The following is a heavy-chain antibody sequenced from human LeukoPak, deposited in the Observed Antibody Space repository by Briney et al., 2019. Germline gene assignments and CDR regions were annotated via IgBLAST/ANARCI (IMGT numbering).Heavy chain of an antibody. J-gene: IGHJ4*02. CDR3: ATGYCSSTSCYTYDY. CDR2: ISAYNGNT. Sequence: ASVKVSCKASGYTFTNYGVSWVRQAPGQGLEWMGWISAYNGNTNYAQKLQGRVTMTTDTSTSTAYMELRSLRSDDTAVYYCATGYCSSTSCYTYDYWGQGTLVTVSS. V-gene: IGHV1-18*01. D-gene: IGHD2-2*02. CDR1: GYTFTNYG.